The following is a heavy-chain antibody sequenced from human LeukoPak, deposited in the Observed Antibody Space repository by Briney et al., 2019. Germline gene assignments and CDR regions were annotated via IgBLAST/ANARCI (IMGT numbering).Heavy chain of an antibody. Sequence: SETLSLTCAVYGGSFSGYDWSWIRQPPGKGLEWIGEINHSGSTNYNPSLKSRVTISVDTSKNQFSLKLSSVTAADTAVYYCARGPTVTIDYWGQGTLVTVSS. V-gene: IGHV4-34*01. CDR3: ARGPTVTIDY. D-gene: IGHD4-17*01. CDR2: INHSGST. J-gene: IGHJ4*02. CDR1: GGSFSGYD.